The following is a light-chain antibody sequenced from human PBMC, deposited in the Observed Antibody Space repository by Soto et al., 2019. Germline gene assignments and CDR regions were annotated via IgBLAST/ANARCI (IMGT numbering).Light chain of an antibody. CDR3: QQYGTSHRT. CDR1: QGINSNY. V-gene: IGKV3-20*01. Sequence: TQSPSSVSASVGDRVTITCRASQGINSNYLAWYQQKPAQAPRLLIYGASSRATGIPDRFSGSGSGTDFTLTISRLEPEDLAVYYCQQYGTSHRTFGQGTKVDIK. J-gene: IGKJ1*01. CDR2: GAS.